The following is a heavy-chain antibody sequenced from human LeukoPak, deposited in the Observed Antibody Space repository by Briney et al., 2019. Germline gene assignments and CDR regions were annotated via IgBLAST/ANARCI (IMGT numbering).Heavy chain of an antibody. CDR3: AKDSSAVAGPEGSYDI. CDR2: ISGSGGRT. CDR1: GFTFSSSA. V-gene: IGHV3-23*01. J-gene: IGHJ3*02. D-gene: IGHD6-19*01. Sequence: PGGSLRLSCAASGFTFSSSALSWVRQAPGKGLEWVSAISGSGGRTYYADSVKGRFTISRDNSRNSLFLQVNSLKDEDTAVYYCAKDSSAVAGPEGSYDIWGQGTMVTVSS.